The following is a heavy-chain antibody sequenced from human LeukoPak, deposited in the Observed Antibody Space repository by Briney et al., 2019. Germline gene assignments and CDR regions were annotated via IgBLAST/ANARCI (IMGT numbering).Heavy chain of an antibody. J-gene: IGHJ4*02. CDR3: ARHALPEAAGTDY. CDR2: IYYSGST. CDR1: GGSISSSSYY. D-gene: IGHD6-13*01. V-gene: IGHV4-39*01. Sequence: SETLSLTCTVSGGSISSSSYYWGWIRQPPGKGLERIGSIYYSGSTYYNPSLKSRVTISVDTSKNQFSLKLSSVTAADTAVYYCARHALPEAAGTDYWGQGTLVTVSS.